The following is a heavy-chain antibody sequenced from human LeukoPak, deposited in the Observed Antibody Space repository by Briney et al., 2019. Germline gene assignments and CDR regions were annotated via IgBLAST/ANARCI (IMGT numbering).Heavy chain of an antibody. CDR3: ARVYRSGYSVDY. CDR2: ISSSSYI. D-gene: IGHD6-19*01. Sequence: GGSLRLSCAVSGLTFSSYSIDWVRQAPGKGLEWVSYISSSSYIYYADSVKGRFTISRDNDKNSVYLQMNSLRDEDTAVYYCARVYRSGYSVDYWGQGTLVTVSS. J-gene: IGHJ4*02. V-gene: IGHV3-48*02. CDR1: GLTFSSYS.